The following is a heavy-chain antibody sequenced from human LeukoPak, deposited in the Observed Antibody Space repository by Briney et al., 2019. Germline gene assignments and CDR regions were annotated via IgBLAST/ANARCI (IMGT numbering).Heavy chain of an antibody. J-gene: IGHJ3*02. D-gene: IGHD2-21*01. CDR2: IKQDGSGK. CDR3: ARDYSGGDCYAFDI. Sequence: GGSLRLSCAASGFTFSSSWMSWVRQAPGKGLEWVANIKQDGSGKYYVDSVKGRFTISRDNAKNSLYLQMNSLRAEDTAVYYCARDYSGGDCYAFDIWGQGTMVTVSS. CDR1: GFTFSSSW. V-gene: IGHV3-7*01.